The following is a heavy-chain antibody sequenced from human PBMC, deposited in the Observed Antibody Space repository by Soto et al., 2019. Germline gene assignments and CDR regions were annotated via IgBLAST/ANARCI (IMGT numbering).Heavy chain of an antibody. D-gene: IGHD3-10*01. CDR2: ISAYNGNT. CDR1: GYTFTSYG. J-gene: IGHJ4*02. CDR3: ARDRSRHYYGSGASNDY. Sequence: ASVKVSCKASGYTFTSYGISWVRQAPGQGFEWMGWISAYNGNTNYVQKLQGRVTMTTDTSTSTAYMELRSLRSDDTAVYYCARDRSRHYYGSGASNDYWGQGTLVTVSS. V-gene: IGHV1-18*01.